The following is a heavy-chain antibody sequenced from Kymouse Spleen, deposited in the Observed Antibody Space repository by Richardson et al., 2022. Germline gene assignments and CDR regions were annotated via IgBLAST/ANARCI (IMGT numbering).Heavy chain of an antibody. V-gene: IGHV3-7*01. CDR1: GFTFSSYW. D-gene: IGHD1-7*01. CDR2: IKQDGSEK. J-gene: IGHJ3*02. CDR3: ARGERYNWNYADAFDI. Sequence: EVQLVESGGGLVQPGGSLRLSCAASGFTFSSYWMSWVRQAPGKGLEWVANIKQDGSEKYYVDSVKGRFTISRDNAKNSLYLQMNSLRAEDTAVYYCARGERYNWNYADAFDIWGQGTMVTVSS.